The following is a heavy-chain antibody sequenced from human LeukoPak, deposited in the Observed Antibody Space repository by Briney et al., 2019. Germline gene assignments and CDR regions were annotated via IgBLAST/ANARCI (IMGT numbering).Heavy chain of an antibody. CDR1: GSYW. D-gene: IGHD2/OR15-2a*01. CDR2: INSDESWT. Sequence: GGSLRLSCAASGSYWMHWVRQAPGKGLAWVSHINSDESWTSYADSVKGRFTISKDNAKNTVYLQMNNLRAEDTAVYYFVSFYETYWGRGTLVTVSS. V-gene: IGHV3-74*01. J-gene: IGHJ4*02. CDR3: VSFYETY.